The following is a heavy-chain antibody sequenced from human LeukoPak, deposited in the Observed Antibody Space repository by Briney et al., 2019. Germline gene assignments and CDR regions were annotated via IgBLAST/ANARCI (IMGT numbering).Heavy chain of an antibody. CDR2: ISGSSGST. D-gene: IGHD4-17*01. J-gene: IGHJ4*02. Sequence: GGSLRLSCAASGFTFSTYAMTWVRQAPGRGLEWVSTISGSSGSTDYADSVKGRFTVSRDNSRNTLYLQMHSVRVDDTAVYYCAKGLSATSMGIGYWGQGTLVTVSS. V-gene: IGHV3-23*01. CDR1: GFTFSTYA. CDR3: AKGLSATSMGIGY.